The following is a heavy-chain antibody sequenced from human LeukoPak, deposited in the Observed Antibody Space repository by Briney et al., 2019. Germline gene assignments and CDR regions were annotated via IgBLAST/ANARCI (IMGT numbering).Heavy chain of an antibody. CDR2: ISAYNGNT. D-gene: IGHD3-22*01. J-gene: IGHJ4*02. CDR3: ARDRAYYDSSGYCPSDY. CDR1: GGTFSIYA. Sequence: ASVKVSFKASGGTFSIYAISWVRQAPGQGLEWMGWISAYNGNTNYAQKLQGRVTMTTDTSTSTAYMELRSLRSDDTAVYYCARDRAYYDSSGYCPSDYWGQGTLVTVSS. V-gene: IGHV1-18*01.